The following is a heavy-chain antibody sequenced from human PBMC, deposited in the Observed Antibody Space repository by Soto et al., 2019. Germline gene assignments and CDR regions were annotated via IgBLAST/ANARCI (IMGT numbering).Heavy chain of an antibody. CDR3: AREEAVAGVGYFDY. D-gene: IGHD6-19*01. CDR2: SYYRSKWYN. V-gene: IGHV6-1*01. J-gene: IGHJ4*02. Sequence: SQTLSLTCAISGDSVSSNSAALNWIRQSPSRGLEWLGRSYYRSKWYNDYAVSVKSRITIIPDTSKNQFSLQLNSVTPEDTAVYYCAREEAVAGVGYFDYWGQGTLVTVSS. CDR1: GDSVSSNSAA.